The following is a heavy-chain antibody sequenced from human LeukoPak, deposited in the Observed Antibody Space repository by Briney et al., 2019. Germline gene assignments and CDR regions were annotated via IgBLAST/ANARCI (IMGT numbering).Heavy chain of an antibody. D-gene: IGHD6-13*01. CDR3: ARGVYIAAAQYGY. CDR2: IYYSGTS. Sequence: SETLSLTCTVSGGSISSYYWGWIRQPPGKGLEWIGYIYYSGTSNYNPSLKSRVTISVDTSKNQFSLKLSSVTAADTAVYYCARGVYIAAAQYGYWGQGTLVTVSS. V-gene: IGHV4-59*01. J-gene: IGHJ4*02. CDR1: GGSISSYY.